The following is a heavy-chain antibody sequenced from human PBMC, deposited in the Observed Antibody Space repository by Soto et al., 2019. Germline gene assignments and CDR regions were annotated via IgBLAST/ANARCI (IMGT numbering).Heavy chain of an antibody. J-gene: IGHJ5*02. CDR1: GGSISSSSYY. CDR3: ASPKIAFYNWFDP. D-gene: IGHD3-3*02. V-gene: IGHV4-39*01. Sequence: SETLSLTCAVSGGSISSSSYYWGWIRQPPGKGLEWIGSIFYSGSTYYNPSLKSRVTISVDTSKNQFSLKLSSVTAADTAVYYCASPKIAFYNWFDPWGQGTLVTVSS. CDR2: IFYSGST.